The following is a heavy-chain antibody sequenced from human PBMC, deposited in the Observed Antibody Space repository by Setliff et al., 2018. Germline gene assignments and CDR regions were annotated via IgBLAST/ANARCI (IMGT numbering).Heavy chain of an antibody. D-gene: IGHD3-16*01. Sequence: GGSLRLSCTASGFTFSSYALHWVRQAPGKGLEWVAVISFDGNNKYYGDSVKGRFTISRDNSKNTQYLQMNSLRPEDTAVYYCARDGGMGMIKGYYYGLDVWGQGTSVTVSS. V-gene: IGHV3-30-3*01. CDR2: ISFDGNNK. J-gene: IGHJ6*02. CDR3: ARDGGMGMIKGYYYGLDV. CDR1: GFTFSSYA.